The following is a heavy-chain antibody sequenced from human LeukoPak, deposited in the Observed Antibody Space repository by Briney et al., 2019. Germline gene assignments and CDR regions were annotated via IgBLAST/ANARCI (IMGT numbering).Heavy chain of an antibody. Sequence: GGSLRLSCAASGFTFSSYWMHWVRQAPGKGLVWVSRINSDGSSTSYADSVKGRFTISRDNAKNTLYLQMNSLRAEDTAVYYCARVAVGSSGYYPGYFDYWGQGTLVTVSS. CDR3: ARVAVGSSGYYPGYFDY. D-gene: IGHD3-22*01. CDR2: INSDGSST. J-gene: IGHJ4*02. V-gene: IGHV3-74*01. CDR1: GFTFSSYW.